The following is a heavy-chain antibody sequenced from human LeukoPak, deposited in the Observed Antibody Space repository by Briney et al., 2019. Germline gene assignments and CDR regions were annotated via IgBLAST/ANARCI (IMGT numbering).Heavy chain of an antibody. CDR2: MMPSLRTT. V-gene: IGHV1-69*01. J-gene: IGHJ1*01. CDR3: VAYGGHTAEYFQH. CDR1: GGTFNIYA. D-gene: IGHD4/OR15-4a*01. Sequence: GASVKVSRKASGGTFNIYAINWVRQAPGQGLEWVAGMMPSLRTTVHAQKFKGRVTVTADELTSTAYMELSSLRSEDTAMCHCVAYGGHTAEYFQHWGQGTLVTVSS.